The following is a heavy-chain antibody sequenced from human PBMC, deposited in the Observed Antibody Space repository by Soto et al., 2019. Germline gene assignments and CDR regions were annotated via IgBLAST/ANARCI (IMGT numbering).Heavy chain of an antibody. CDR1: GFAFSDSA. V-gene: IGHV3-73*02. Sequence: EVQLVESGGGLVQPGGSLKLSCAASGFAFSDSAMHWVRQASGKGLEWIGRIRGKRGNDGTAYAASLKGRFTISRDDSKTPTYFQMTSLTTDDTAVYYFSTRPYCTAVDPLDYWLHRTLFTVSS. D-gene: IGHD5-18*01. CDR3: STRPYCTAVDPLDY. J-gene: IGHJ4*01. CDR2: IRGKRGNDGT.